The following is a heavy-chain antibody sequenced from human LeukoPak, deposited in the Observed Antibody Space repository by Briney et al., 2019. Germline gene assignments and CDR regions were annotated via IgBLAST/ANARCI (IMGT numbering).Heavy chain of an antibody. D-gene: IGHD6-13*01. CDR3: ARGAAPDNYMDV. Sequence: GASVKVSCKASGYTFTGYYIHWVRQAPGQGLEWMGWISPNSGDTNYAQRFQGRVTMTRDTSISTAYMELSRLRSDDTAVYYCARGAAPDNYMDVWGRGTAVTVSS. CDR2: ISPNSGDT. J-gene: IGHJ6*03. CDR1: GYTFTGYY. V-gene: IGHV1-2*02.